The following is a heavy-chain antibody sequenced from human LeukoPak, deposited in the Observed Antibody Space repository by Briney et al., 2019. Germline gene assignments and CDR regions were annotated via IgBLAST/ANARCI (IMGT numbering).Heavy chain of an antibody. Sequence: GESLQISCQGSGYSFTSYWIGWVRPMPGKGLEWMGIIYPGDSDTRYSPSFQGQVTISADKSISTAYLQWSSLKASDTAMYYCAITHPYSRNWFDPWGQGTLVTVSS. J-gene: IGHJ5*02. CDR1: GYSFTSYW. D-gene: IGHD6-13*01. CDR2: IYPGDSDT. V-gene: IGHV5-51*01. CDR3: AITHPYSRNWFDP.